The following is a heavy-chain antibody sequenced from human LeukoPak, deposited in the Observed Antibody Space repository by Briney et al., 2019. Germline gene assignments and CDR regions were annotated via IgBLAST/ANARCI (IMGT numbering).Heavy chain of an antibody. J-gene: IGHJ4*02. CDR2: TYYSGST. CDR1: GGSISSGDYY. D-gene: IGHD3-3*01. CDR3: ARALGNDFWSGYPFDY. V-gene: IGHV4-30-4*01. Sequence: SQTLSLTCTVSGGSISSGDYYWSWIRQPPGKGLEWIGYTYYSGSTYYNPSLKSRVTISVDTSKNQFSLKLSSVTAADTAVYYCARALGNDFWSGYPFDYWGQGTLVTVSS.